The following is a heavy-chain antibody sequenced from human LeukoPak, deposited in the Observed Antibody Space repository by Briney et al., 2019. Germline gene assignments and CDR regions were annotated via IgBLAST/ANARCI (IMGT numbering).Heavy chain of an antibody. D-gene: IGHD3-22*01. CDR3: ARQITMIVVVQLPDAFDI. Sequence: GGSLRLSCAASGFTFSSYWMSWVRQAPGKGLEWVANIKQDGSEKYYVDSVKGRFTISRDNAKNSLYLQMNSLRAEDTAVYYCARQITMIVVVQLPDAFDIWGQGTMVTVSS. CDR2: IKQDGSEK. J-gene: IGHJ3*02. CDR1: GFTFSSYW. V-gene: IGHV3-7*01.